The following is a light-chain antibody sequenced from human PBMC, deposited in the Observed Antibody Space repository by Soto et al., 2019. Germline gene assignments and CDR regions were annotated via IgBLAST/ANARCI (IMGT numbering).Light chain of an antibody. V-gene: IGKV3-11*01. J-gene: IGKJ2*01. Sequence: EIVLTQSPATLSLSPGERATLSCRASQSVSSYLAWYQQKPGQGPRLLIYDASNRATGIPARFSGGGSGTDFTLTISSLEPEDFAVYYCQQRSNWPPYTFGQGTKLEIK. CDR1: QSVSSY. CDR2: DAS. CDR3: QQRSNWPPYT.